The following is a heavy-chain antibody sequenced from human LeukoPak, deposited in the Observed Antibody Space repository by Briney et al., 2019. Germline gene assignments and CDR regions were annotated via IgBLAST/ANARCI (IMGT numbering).Heavy chain of an antibody. CDR2: IYYSGST. Sequence: KPSETLSLTCTVSGGSISSYYWSWIRQPPGKGLEWIGYIYYSGSTNYNPSLKSRVTISVDTSKNQFSLKLSSVTAADTAVYYCARGWRWLQLPNYWGQGTLVTVSS. V-gene: IGHV4-59*01. CDR3: ARGWRWLQLPNY. J-gene: IGHJ4*02. CDR1: GGSISSYY. D-gene: IGHD5-24*01.